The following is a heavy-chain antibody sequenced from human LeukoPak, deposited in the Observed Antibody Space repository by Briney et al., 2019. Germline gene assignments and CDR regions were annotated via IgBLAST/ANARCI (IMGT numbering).Heavy chain of an antibody. J-gene: IGHJ4*02. CDR1: GFTFSSYS. CDR2: ISYDGSNK. V-gene: IGHV3-30*18. CDR3: AKDPRTSYDFWSGYLTRGYFDY. D-gene: IGHD3-3*01. Sequence: GGSLRLSCAASGFTFSSYSMNWVRQAPGKGLEWVAVISYDGSNKYYADSVKGRFTISRDNSKNTLYLQMNSLRAEDTAVYYCAKDPRTSYDFWSGYLTRGYFDYWGQGTLVTVSS.